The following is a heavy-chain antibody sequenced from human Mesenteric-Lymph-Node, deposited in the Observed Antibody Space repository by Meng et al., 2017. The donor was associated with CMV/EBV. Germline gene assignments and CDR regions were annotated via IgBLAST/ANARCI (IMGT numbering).Heavy chain of an antibody. CDR3: ARGSSYDILTGYFDY. Sequence: VQLHSWAACMVKPLELLSATCVVYAGSCSCYDWNCIRQSPNKWLECIGEINHSGSTTYNPSFTSLIIISVDTSTNQISLNMSSVTAAYTAVYYCARGSSYDILTGYFDYWGQGALVTVSS. V-gene: IGHV4-34*01. D-gene: IGHD3-9*01. CDR2: INHSGST. CDR1: AGSCSCYD. J-gene: IGHJ4*02.